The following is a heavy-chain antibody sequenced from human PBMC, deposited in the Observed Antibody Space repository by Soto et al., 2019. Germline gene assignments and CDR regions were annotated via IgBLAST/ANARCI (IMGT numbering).Heavy chain of an antibody. CDR1: GGSISSYY. J-gene: IGHJ4*02. CDR2: IYYSGST. CDR3: ARAFHCGGDCYSFDY. D-gene: IGHD2-21*02. V-gene: IGHV4-59*01. Sequence: SETLSLTCTVSGGSISSYYWSWIRQPPGKGLEWIGYIYYSGSTNYNPSLKSRVTISVDTSKNQFSLKLSSVTAADTAVYYCARAFHCGGDCYSFDYWGQGTLVTVS.